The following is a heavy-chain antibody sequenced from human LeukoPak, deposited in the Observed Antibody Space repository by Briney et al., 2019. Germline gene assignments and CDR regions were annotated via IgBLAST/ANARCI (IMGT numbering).Heavy chain of an antibody. D-gene: IGHD3-10*01. CDR1: GGSISSYY. Sequence: SETLSLTCTVSGGSISSYYWSWIRQPPGKGLEWIGYIYYSGSTNYNPSLKSRVTISVDTSKNQFSLKLSSVTAADTAVYYCARAWRGYGSGSQMDVWGKGTTVTISS. CDR2: IYYSGST. CDR3: ARAWRGYGSGSQMDV. J-gene: IGHJ6*04. V-gene: IGHV4-59*01.